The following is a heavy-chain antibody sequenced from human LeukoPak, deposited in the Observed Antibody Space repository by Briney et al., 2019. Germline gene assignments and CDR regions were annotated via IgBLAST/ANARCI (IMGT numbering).Heavy chain of an antibody. D-gene: IGHD3-10*01. CDR2: INNSNTTI. CDR3: ARVLGGSGFDF. J-gene: IGHJ4*02. V-gene: IGHV3-48*02. Sequence: QPGGSLRLSCATSGFTFSTSRMNWVRQAPGKGLEWISYINNSNTTIYYAGSVKGRFTISRDNAKNSLYLQMNSLRDEDTAVYYCARVLGGSGFDFGGQGTLVTVAS. CDR1: GFTFSTSR.